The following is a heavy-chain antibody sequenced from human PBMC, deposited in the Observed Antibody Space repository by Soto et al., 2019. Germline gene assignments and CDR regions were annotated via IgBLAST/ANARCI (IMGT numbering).Heavy chain of an antibody. CDR2: ISGSGGST. V-gene: IGHV3-23*01. J-gene: IGHJ4*02. CDR3: AKDEFFLNRRGYSYGPDDY. Sequence: GGSLRLSCAASGFTFSSYAMSWVRQAPGKGLEWVSAISGSGGSTYYADSVKGRFTISRDNSKNTLYLQMNSLRAEDTAVYYCAKDEFFLNRRGYSYGPDDYWGQGTLVTVSS. D-gene: IGHD5-18*01. CDR1: GFTFSSYA.